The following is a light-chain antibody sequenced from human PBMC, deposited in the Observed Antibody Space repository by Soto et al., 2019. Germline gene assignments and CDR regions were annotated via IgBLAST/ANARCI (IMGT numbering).Light chain of an antibody. J-gene: IGKJ5*01. V-gene: IGKV3D-15*01. CDR3: QQYNNWPPIT. CDR1: QTVNSD. CDR2: ATS. Sequence: EIVLTQSPGTLSLSPGETATLSCRASQTVNSDYLAWFQQRPGQAPRLLIFATSRRATDIPARFSGSGSGTEFTLTISSLQSEDFAVYYCQQYNNWPPITFGQGTRLEIK.